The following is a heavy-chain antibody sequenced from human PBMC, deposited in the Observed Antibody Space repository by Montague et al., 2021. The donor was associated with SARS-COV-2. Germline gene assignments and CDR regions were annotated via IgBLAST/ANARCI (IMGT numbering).Heavy chain of an antibody. J-gene: IGHJ5*02. V-gene: IGHV3-53*01. D-gene: IGHD3-16*01. CDR1: KFTVSTNY. CDR2: IYGDGTT. CDR3: AILGDYWFDP. Sequence: SLRLSCSASKFTVSTNYMTWVRQAPGKGLQWVSLIYGDGTTSYSXSVKDRFTLSRDNSTNTLYLQLNSLRPEDTAVYYCAILGDYWFDPWGQGALVTVSS.